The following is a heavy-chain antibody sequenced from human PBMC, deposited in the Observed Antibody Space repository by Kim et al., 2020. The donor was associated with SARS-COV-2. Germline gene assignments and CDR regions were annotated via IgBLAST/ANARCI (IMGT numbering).Heavy chain of an antibody. V-gene: IGHV3-30*18. CDR2: ISNDGSNK. Sequence: GGSLRLSCEASGFTFRSYGMHWVRHAPGKGLEWVAVISNDGSNKDYADSLKGRFTISRDNSKNTLYLQMNSLRAEDTGVYYCAKSRVTRSASSDYWGQGTLVTVSS. D-gene: IGHD2-2*01. CDR3: AKSRVTRSASSDY. CDR1: GFTFRSYG. J-gene: IGHJ4*02.